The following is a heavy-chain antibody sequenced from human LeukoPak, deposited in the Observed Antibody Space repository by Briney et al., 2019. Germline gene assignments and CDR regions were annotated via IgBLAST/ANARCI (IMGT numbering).Heavy chain of an antibody. V-gene: IGHV3-20*04. Sequence: PGGSLRLSCAASGFTFSSYGMSWVRQAPGKGLEWVSGINWNGGSTGYADSVKGRFTISRDNAKNSLYLQMNSLRAEDTALYYCARGLDSSGWYYFDYWGQGTLVTVSS. CDR3: ARGLDSSGWYYFDY. D-gene: IGHD6-19*01. CDR2: INWNGGST. CDR1: GFTFSSYG. J-gene: IGHJ4*02.